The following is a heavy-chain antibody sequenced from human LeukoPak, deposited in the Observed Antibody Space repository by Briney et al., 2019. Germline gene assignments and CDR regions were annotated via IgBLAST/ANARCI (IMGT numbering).Heavy chain of an antibody. Sequence: GGSLRLSCAASGFTFSSYAMSWVRQAPGKGLEWVSAISGSGGSTYYADSVKGRFTISRDNSKNTLYLQMNSLRAEDTAVYYCVPHTIFGGDDHWGQGTLVTVSS. CDR3: VPHTIFGGDDH. CDR2: ISGSGGST. D-gene: IGHD3-3*01. CDR1: GFTFSSYA. V-gene: IGHV3-23*01. J-gene: IGHJ4*02.